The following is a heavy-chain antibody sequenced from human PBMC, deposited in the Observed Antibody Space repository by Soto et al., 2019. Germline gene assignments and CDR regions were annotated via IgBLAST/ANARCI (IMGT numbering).Heavy chain of an antibody. CDR2: IVVGSGNT. Sequence: SVKVSCKASGFTFTSSAVQWVRQARGQRLEWIGWIVVGSGNTNYAQKFQERVTITRDMSTSTAYMELSSLRSEDTAVYYCAADPYGSGSYYIPQYDWGQGTLVTVSS. CDR3: AADPYGSGSYYIPQYD. V-gene: IGHV1-58*01. D-gene: IGHD3-10*01. J-gene: IGHJ4*02. CDR1: GFTFTSSA.